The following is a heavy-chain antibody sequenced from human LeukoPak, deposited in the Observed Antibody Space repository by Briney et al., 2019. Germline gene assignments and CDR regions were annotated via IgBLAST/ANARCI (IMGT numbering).Heavy chain of an antibody. D-gene: IGHD3-10*01. CDR3: TRHITLTRGGRSDY. V-gene: IGHV3-74*01. J-gene: IGHJ4*02. CDR2: INNDGTTT. Sequence: PRGSLTLSCAAYAFTFSSYWIDWDRPAHGKGRVWVSRINNDGTTTSFAGAVKGRFTISRHNAKNTVYLQMNSLTAEDTAVYCTRHITLTRGGRSDYWGQGALVTVSS. CDR1: AFTFSSYW.